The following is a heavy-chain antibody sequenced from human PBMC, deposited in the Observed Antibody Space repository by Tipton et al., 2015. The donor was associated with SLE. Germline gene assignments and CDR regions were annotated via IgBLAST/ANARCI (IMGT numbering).Heavy chain of an antibody. D-gene: IGHD3-10*01. CDR3: ARAGSAYYFDY. J-gene: IGHJ4*02. CDR2: INWNGGST. Sequence: SLRLSCAASGFTFDDYGMSWVRQAPGKGLEWVSGINWNGGSTGYADSVKGRFTISRDNAKNSLYLQMNSLRAEETALYYCARAGSAYYFDYWGQGTLVTVSS. CDR1: GFTFDDYG. V-gene: IGHV3-20*04.